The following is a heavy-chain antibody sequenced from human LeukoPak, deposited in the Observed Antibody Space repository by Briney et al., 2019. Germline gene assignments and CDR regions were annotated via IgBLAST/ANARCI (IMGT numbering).Heavy chain of an antibody. CDR2: ISGSGGST. CDR1: GFTVSSNY. D-gene: IGHD1-26*01. J-gene: IGHJ4*02. Sequence: GGSLRLSCAASGFTVSSNYMSWVRQAPGKGLEWVSAISGSGGSTYYADSVKGRFTISRGNSKNTLYLQMNSLRAEDTAVYYCAKQADYSGTYYLLDFWGQGTLVTVSS. V-gene: IGHV3-23*01. CDR3: AKQADYSGTYYLLDF.